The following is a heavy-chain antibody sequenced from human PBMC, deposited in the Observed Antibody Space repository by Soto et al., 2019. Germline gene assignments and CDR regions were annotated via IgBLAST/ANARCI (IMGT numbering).Heavy chain of an antibody. J-gene: IGHJ4*02. CDR2: IYYSGST. CDR3: ARTSTVSYASSWYVY. CDR1: GGSISRGVYY. D-gene: IGHD6-13*01. V-gene: IGHV4-31*03. Sequence: LSLTCTVSGGSISRGVYYWSGIRQHPGKGLEWIGYIYYSGSTYYNPSLKSRVTISVDTSKNQFSLKLSSVTAADTAVYYCARTSTVSYASSWYVYWGQGTLVTVSS.